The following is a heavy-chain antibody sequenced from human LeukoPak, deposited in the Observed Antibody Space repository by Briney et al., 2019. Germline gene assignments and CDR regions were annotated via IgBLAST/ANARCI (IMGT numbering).Heavy chain of an antibody. CDR3: AKDWGVWTRNRVGAATENSGSHPRNNWFDP. D-gene: IGHD3-10*01. V-gene: IGHV3-23*01. CDR2: ISGSGRIT. J-gene: IGHJ5*02. Sequence: GGSLRLSCAASGFTFSSYAMSWVRQAPGKGLEWVSSISGSGRITYYSDSLKGRFTISRDNAKNTLYLQMNSLRAEATAVYYCAKDWGVWTRNRVGAATENSGSHPRNNWFDPWGQGTLVTVYS. CDR1: GFTFSSYA.